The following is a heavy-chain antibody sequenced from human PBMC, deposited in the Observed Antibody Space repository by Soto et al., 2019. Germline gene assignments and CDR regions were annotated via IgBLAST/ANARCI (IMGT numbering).Heavy chain of an antibody. CDR1: GASISGSYYY. V-gene: IGHV4-39*01. D-gene: IGHD1-20*01. Sequence: SETLSLTCAVSGASISGSYYYWAWLRQSPGKGPEWIGSVFYTGFTSYNPSLESRVSVSVDTSKSQFSLKLSAVTAADTAVYYCATSQKGYNWNYFDNWGQGALVTVSS. CDR3: ATSQKGYNWNYFDN. CDR2: VFYTGFT. J-gene: IGHJ4*02.